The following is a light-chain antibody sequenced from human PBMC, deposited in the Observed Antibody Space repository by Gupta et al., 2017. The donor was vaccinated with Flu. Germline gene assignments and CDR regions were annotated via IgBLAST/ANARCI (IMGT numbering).Light chain of an antibody. CDR3: QQDANSRT. CDR2: LAS. V-gene: IGKV3-20*01. Sequence: EIVLTQSPGTLSLSPGERATLSCRASQRVSSSYLAWYQHKPGQAPRLLFYLASSRATGTPDRVSGSGSGTDFTLTISRLEPEDFAVYYCQQDANSRTFGQGTKVEMK. J-gene: IGKJ1*01. CDR1: QRVSSSY.